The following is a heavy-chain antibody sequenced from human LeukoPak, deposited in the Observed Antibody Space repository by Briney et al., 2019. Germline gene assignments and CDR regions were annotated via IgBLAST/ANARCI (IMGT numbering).Heavy chain of an antibody. D-gene: IGHD3-10*01. CDR2: INHSGST. J-gene: IGHJ4*02. V-gene: IGHV4-34*01. Sequence: SETLSLTCAVYGGSSSGYYWSWIRQPPGKGLEWIGEINHSGSTNQNSSLKSRVAISIDTSKNQFSLKLSSVTAADTAVYYCARGYGSGSYFVYWGQGTLVTVSS. CDR1: GGSSSGYY. CDR3: ARGYGSGSYFVY.